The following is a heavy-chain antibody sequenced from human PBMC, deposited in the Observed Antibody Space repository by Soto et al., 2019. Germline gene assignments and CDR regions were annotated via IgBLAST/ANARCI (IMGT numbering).Heavy chain of an antibody. J-gene: IGHJ4*02. D-gene: IGHD5-12*01. CDR1: GFTFSSYG. Sequence: PGGSLRLSCAASGFTFSSYGMHWVRQAPGKGLEWVAVISYDGSNKYYADSVKGRFTISRDNSKNTLYLQMNSLRAEDTAVYYCAKDGGYDYPTNHYWGQGTLVTVSS. CDR2: ISYDGSNK. V-gene: IGHV3-30*18. CDR3: AKDGGYDYPTNHY.